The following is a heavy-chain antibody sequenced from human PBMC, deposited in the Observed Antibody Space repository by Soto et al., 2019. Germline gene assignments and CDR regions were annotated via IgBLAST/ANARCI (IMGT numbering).Heavy chain of an antibody. CDR3: AKDQAAAGSYFDY. CDR1: GFTFSTYA. J-gene: IGHJ4*02. Sequence: EVQLLESGGGLVQPGGSLRLSCAASGFTFSTYAMSWVRQAPGKGLEWVSAIGSGGDTYYTDSVKGRFTISRDNSKNTLYLQMNSLRAEDTAVYYCAKDQAAAGSYFDYWGQGTLVTVSS. CDR2: IGSGGDT. D-gene: IGHD6-13*01. V-gene: IGHV3-23*01.